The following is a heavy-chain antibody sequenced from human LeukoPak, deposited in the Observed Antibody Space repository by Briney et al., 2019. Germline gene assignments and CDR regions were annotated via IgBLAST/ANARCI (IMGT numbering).Heavy chain of an antibody. CDR2: ISSDSHDT. J-gene: IGHJ4*01. V-gene: IGHV3-48*01. CDR3: ATKNPGDN. Sequence: TGGSLRLSCVVSGLTLSSYNMNWVRQAPGRGLEWVSFISSDSHDTHYAGSVKGRFTVSRDSAKNSLYLQMNSLRVEDTGIYYCATKNPGDNWGHGTLVTVSA. CDR1: GLTLSSYN. D-gene: IGHD2/OR15-2a*01.